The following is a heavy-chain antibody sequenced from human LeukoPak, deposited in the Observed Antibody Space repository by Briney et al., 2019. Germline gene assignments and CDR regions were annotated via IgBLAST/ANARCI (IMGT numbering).Heavy chain of an antibody. D-gene: IGHD3-22*01. CDR1: GFTFSSYA. J-gene: IGHJ3*02. CDR2: ISYDGSNK. CDR3: ARPQYYYDSSGSGDAFDI. V-gene: IGHV3-30-3*01. Sequence: GRSLRLSCAASGFTFSSYAMHWVRQAPGKGLEWVAVISYDGSNKYYADSVKGRFTISRDNSKNTLYLQMNSLRAEDTAVYYCARPQYYYDSSGSGDAFDIWGQGTMVTVSS.